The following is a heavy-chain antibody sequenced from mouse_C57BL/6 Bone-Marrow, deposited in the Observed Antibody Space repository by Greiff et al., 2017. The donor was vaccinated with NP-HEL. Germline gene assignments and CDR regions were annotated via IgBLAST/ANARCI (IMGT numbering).Heavy chain of an antibody. D-gene: IGHD2-5*01. CDR3: ARDHSNYGGYAMDY. CDR2: ISYDGSN. CDR1: GYSITSGYY. V-gene: IGHV3-6*01. J-gene: IGHJ4*01. Sequence: VQLQQSGPGLVKPSQSLSLTCSVTGYSITSGYYWNWIRQFPGNKLEWMGYISYDGSNHYNPSLKNRISITRDTSKNQFFLKLNSVTTEDTATYYCARDHSNYGGYAMDYWGQGTSVTVSS.